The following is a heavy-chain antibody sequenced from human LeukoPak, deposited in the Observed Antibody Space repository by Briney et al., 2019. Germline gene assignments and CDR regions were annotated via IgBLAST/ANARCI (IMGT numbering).Heavy chain of an antibody. Sequence: GGSLRLSCAASGFTFSSYEMNWVRQAPGKGLEWVSYISSSGSTRYYADSVKGRFTISRDNAKNSLYLQMNSLRAEDTAVYYCARGWRYFDCWGQGTLVTVSS. J-gene: IGHJ4*02. CDR2: ISSSGSTR. D-gene: IGHD3-9*01. CDR3: ARGWRYFDC. CDR1: GFTFSSYE. V-gene: IGHV3-48*03.